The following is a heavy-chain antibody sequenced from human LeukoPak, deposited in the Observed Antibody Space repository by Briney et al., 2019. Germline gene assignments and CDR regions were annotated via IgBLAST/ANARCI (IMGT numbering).Heavy chain of an antibody. CDR3: ARGRSSSWYDY. CDR2: IYYSGST. CDR1: GGSISSYY. V-gene: IGHV4-59*01. Sequence: PSETLSLTCTVSGGSISSYYWSWIRQPPGKGLEWIGYIYYSGSTNYNPSLKSRLTISVDTSKNQFSLKLSSVTAADTAVYYCARGRSSSWYDYWGQGTLVTVSS. J-gene: IGHJ4*02. D-gene: IGHD6-13*01.